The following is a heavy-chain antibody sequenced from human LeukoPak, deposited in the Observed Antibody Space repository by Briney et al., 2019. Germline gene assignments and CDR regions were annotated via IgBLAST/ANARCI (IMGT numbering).Heavy chain of an antibody. V-gene: IGHV4-39*01. CDR2: NYFGGST. CDR3: AGPGGLRGLDS. J-gene: IGHJ4*02. D-gene: IGHD3-16*01. CDR1: GDSISRSSYY. Sequence: SETLSLTCTVSGDSISRSSYYWAWIRQPPGKGLEWLGSNYFGGSTYYNPSLKSRVTISIDTSKNQFSLKLSSVTAADTAVYYCAGPGGLRGLDSWGQGTLVTVSS.